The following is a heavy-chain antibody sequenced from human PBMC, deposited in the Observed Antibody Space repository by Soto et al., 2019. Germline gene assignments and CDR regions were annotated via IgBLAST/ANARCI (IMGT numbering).Heavy chain of an antibody. Sequence: EVQLVQSGAEVKKPGESLRISCKGSGYSFTSYWISWVRQMPGKGLEWMGRIDPSDSYTNYSPSFQGHVTISADKSISTAYLQWSSLKASDTAMYYCARIGKYCSGGSCSLSNWFDPWGQGTLVTVSS. CDR1: GYSFTSYW. CDR2: IDPSDSYT. V-gene: IGHV5-10-1*01. D-gene: IGHD2-15*01. CDR3: ARIGKYCSGGSCSLSNWFDP. J-gene: IGHJ5*02.